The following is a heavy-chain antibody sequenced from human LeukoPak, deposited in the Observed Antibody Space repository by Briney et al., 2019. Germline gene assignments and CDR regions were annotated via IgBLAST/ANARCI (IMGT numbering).Heavy chain of an antibody. Sequence: ASVRVSCKASGYTFSNYDINWVRQATGQGLEWIGWNNPKSGNTGYAQKFQGRVTMTRVNANNTAYMELTSLTFDDTAVYYCARGRGIAEFSIWGQGTLVTVSS. CDR2: NNPKSGNT. CDR1: GYTFSNYD. CDR3: ARGRGIAEFSI. J-gene: IGHJ4*02. D-gene: IGHD3-10*01. V-gene: IGHV1-8*02.